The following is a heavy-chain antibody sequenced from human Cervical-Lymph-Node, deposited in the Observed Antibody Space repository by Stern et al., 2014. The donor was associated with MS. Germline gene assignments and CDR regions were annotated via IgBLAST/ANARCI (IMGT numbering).Heavy chain of an antibody. J-gene: IGHJ2*01. V-gene: IGHV5-51*03. CDR2: IFPGDSDT. CDR1: GYSFSSYW. D-gene: IGHD1-26*01. CDR3: ARARIVRGYSDM. Sequence: EVQLVQSGAAVKKPGESLKISCQASGYSFSSYWIGWARQMPGKGLEWMGIIFPGDSDTKYSQSFEGQVTISVDRSINTAYLQWDSLKTSDTAMYYCARARIVRGYSDMWGRGTLVTVSS.